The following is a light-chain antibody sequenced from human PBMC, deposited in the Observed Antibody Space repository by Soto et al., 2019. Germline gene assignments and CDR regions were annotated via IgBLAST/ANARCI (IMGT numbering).Light chain of an antibody. CDR1: SSDIGGYNY. V-gene: IGLV2-14*01. J-gene: IGLJ3*02. CDR3: SSYTRQSTVV. Sequence: QSVLTQPASVSGSPGQPITISCTGTSSDIGGYNYVSWYQQHPGKAPKLIIYDVSEWPSGVSNRFSGSKSGNTASLTISGLQDNDEAEYYCSSYTRQSTVVFGGGTKVTVL. CDR2: DVS.